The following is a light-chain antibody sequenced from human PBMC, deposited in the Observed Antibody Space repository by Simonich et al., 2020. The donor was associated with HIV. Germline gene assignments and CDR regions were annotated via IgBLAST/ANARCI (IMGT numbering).Light chain of an antibody. Sequence: EIVMTQSPATLSVSPGQRPTLSCRARQDVSSNLAWYQQKPGQAPRLLIYGASTRATGIPARFSGSGSGTEFTLTISSLQSEDFGVYYCQQYNKWPPTWTFGQGTKVEIK. CDR1: QDVSSN. J-gene: IGKJ1*01. V-gene: IGKV3-15*01. CDR2: GAS. CDR3: QQYNKWPPTWT.